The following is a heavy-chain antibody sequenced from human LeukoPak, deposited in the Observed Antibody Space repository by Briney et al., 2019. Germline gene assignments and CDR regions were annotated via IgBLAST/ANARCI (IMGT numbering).Heavy chain of an antibody. CDR1: GFTFSDYY. V-gene: IGHV3-30*02. Sequence: QSGGSPRLSCAASGFTFSDYYMSWIRQAPGKGLEWVAFIRYDGSNKYYADSVKGRFTISRDNSKNTLYLQMNSLRAEDTAVYYCAALYGALPPYWGQGTLVIVSS. CDR2: IRYDGSNK. D-gene: IGHD4-17*01. CDR3: AALYGALPPY. J-gene: IGHJ4*02.